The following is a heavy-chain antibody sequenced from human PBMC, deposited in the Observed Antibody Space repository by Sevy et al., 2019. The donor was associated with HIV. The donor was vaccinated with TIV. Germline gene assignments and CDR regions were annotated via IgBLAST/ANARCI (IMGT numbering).Heavy chain of an antibody. CDR3: ARDRRWKVVVAADYGMDV. D-gene: IGHD2-15*01. Sequence: SETLSLTCTVSGGSISSYYWSWIRQPAGKGLEWIGRIYTSGSTNYNPSLKSRVTMSVDTSKNQFSLKLSSVTAADTAVYYCARDRRWKVVVAADYGMDVWGQGTTVTVSS. CDR1: GGSISSYY. V-gene: IGHV4-4*07. J-gene: IGHJ6*02. CDR2: IYTSGST.